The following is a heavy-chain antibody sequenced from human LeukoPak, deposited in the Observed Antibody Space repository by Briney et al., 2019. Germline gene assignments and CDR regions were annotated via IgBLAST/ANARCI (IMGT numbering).Heavy chain of an antibody. CDR1: GVSFSGYY. D-gene: IGHD2-2*01. CDR2: INDSGST. Sequence: SSETLSLTCAVYGVSFSGYYCSCIRQPPGKGLEWIGEINDSGSTNYNPSLKSRVTISVDTSKNQFPLKLSYVTAADTAVYYCARLMPYFDYWGQGNLVTVSS. J-gene: IGHJ4*02. V-gene: IGHV4-34*01. CDR3: ARLMPYFDY.